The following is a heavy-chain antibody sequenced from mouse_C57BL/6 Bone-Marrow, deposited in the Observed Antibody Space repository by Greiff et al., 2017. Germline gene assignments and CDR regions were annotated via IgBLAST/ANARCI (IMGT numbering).Heavy chain of an antibody. J-gene: IGHJ4*01. V-gene: IGHV5-17*01. Sequence: EVKLMESGGGLVKPGGSLKLSCAASGFTFSDYGMHWVRQAPEKGLEWVAYISSGSSTIYYADTVKGRFTISRDNAKNTLFLQMTSLRSEDTAMYYCARGYYSNYYAMDYWGQGTSVTVSS. CDR2: ISSGSSTI. D-gene: IGHD2-5*01. CDR1: GFTFSDYG. CDR3: ARGYYSNYYAMDY.